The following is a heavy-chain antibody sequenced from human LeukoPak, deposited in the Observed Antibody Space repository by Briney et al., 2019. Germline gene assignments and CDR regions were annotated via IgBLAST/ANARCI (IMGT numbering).Heavy chain of an antibody. CDR1: GFTVSSNY. V-gene: IGHV3-66*02. D-gene: IGHD2-15*01. J-gene: IGHJ4*02. CDR2: IYSSGST. Sequence: GGSLRLSCAASGFTVSSNYMTWVRQAPGKGLEWVSLIYSSGSTYYADSVKGRFTISRDNSKNTLYLQMNSLRGDDTAVYYCARSDCSGRSCFTFDYWGQGTLVTVSS. CDR3: ARSDCSGRSCFTFDY.